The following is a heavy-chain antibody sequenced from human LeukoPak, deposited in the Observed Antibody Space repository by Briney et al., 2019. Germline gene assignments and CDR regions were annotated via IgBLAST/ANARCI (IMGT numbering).Heavy chain of an antibody. J-gene: IGHJ4*02. CDR2: ISSSSSYI. CDR1: GFTFSSYS. CDR3: ARDSPGDDILTGYYTDPFDY. V-gene: IGHV3-21*01. D-gene: IGHD3-9*01. Sequence: PGRSLRLSCAASGFTFSSYSMNWVRQAPGKGLEWVSSISSSSSYIYYADSVKGRFTISRDNAKNSLYLQMNSLRAEDTAVYYCARDSPGDDILTGYYTDPFDYWGQGTLVTVSS.